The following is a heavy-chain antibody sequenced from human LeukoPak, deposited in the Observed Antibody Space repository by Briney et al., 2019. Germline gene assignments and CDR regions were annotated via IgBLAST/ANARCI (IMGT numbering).Heavy chain of an antibody. D-gene: IGHD1-26*01. CDR2: IKSKTDGGTT. CDR3: TTRGGSFSIFDY. CDR1: GFTFSDAW. V-gene: IGHV3-15*01. J-gene: IGHJ4*02. Sequence: GGSLRLSCAASGFTFSDAWMSWVRQAPGRGLEWVGRIKSKTDGGTTDYAAPVKGRFTISRDDSKNTLYLQMNSLKTEDTAVYYCTTRGGSFSIFDYWGQGTLVTVSS.